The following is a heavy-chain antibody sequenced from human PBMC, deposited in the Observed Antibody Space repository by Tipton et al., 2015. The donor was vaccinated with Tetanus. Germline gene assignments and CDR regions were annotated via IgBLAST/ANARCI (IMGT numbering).Heavy chain of an antibody. CDR2: SWYDGTDK. CDR1: GFIFSSYG. Sequence: SLRLSCAASGFIFSSYGIHWVRQAPGKGLEWVAVSWYDGTDKYYADSAKGRFTISRDNSKNTLYLQMNSLRAEDTAVYYCAREADCSGGSGFSGDFDNWGQGTQVTVSS. CDR3: AREADCSGGSGFSGDFDN. V-gene: IGHV3-33*01. D-gene: IGHD2-15*01. J-gene: IGHJ4*02.